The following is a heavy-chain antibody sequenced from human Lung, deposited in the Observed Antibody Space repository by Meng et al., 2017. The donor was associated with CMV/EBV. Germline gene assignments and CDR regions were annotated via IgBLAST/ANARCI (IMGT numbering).Heavy chain of an antibody. D-gene: IGHD3-10*01. V-gene: IGHV3-21*01. Sequence: ESLKISCATSGFTFSSYSMNWVRQAPGKGLEWVSFISSTSRYIFYADSVKGRFTISRDNAKNSVYIQMNSLRVEDTAVYYCAGAFRGGCYTNDYWGQGSLVTVSS. CDR1: GFTFSSYS. CDR3: AGAFRGGCYTNDY. CDR2: ISSTSRYI. J-gene: IGHJ4*02.